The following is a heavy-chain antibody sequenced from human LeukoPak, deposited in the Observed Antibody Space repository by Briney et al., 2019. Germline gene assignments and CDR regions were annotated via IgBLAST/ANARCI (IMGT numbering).Heavy chain of an antibody. V-gene: IGHV3-23*01. J-gene: IGHJ4*02. CDR1: GFTFSSYA. Sequence: PGGSLRLSCAASGFTFSSYAMSWVRQAPGEGLEWVSAISGSGGSTYYADSVKGRFTISRDNSKNTLYLQMNSLRAEDTAVYYCAALRFLEWLSSLKPYYFDSWGQGTLVTVSS. CDR2: ISGSGGST. CDR3: AALRFLEWLSSLKPYYFDS. D-gene: IGHD3-3*01.